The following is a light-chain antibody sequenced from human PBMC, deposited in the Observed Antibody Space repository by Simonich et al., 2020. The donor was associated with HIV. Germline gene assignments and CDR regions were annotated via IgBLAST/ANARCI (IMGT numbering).Light chain of an antibody. CDR2: WAS. Sequence: DIVMTQSPDSLAVSLGERAAINCKSSQSVLYSSNNKNYLAWYQQKLGQPPKMLIYWASTRESGVPDRFSGSGSGTDFTLTISSLQAEDVAVYYCQQYYAAPITFGQGTRLEI. CDR3: QQYYAAPIT. V-gene: IGKV4-1*01. CDR1: QSVLYSSNNKNY. J-gene: IGKJ5*01.